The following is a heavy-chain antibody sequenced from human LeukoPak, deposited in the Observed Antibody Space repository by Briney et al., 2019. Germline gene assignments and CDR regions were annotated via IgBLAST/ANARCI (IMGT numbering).Heavy chain of an antibody. V-gene: IGHV3-33*01. Sequence: GGSLRLSCAASGFTFSSYGMHWVRQAPGKGLEWVAVIWYDGSNKYYADSVKGRFTISRDNSKNTLYLQMNSLRAEDTAVYYCAGDRSGSYYNGFDYWGQGTLVTVSS. D-gene: IGHD1-26*01. CDR1: GFTFSSYG. CDR3: AGDRSGSYYNGFDY. J-gene: IGHJ4*02. CDR2: IWYDGSNK.